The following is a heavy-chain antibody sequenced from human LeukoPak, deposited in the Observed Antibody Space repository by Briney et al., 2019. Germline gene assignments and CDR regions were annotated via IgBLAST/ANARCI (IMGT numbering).Heavy chain of an antibody. D-gene: IGHD4-17*01. CDR2: IYYSGST. V-gene: IGHV4-59*01. CDR3: ARLVSTTAYYFDY. J-gene: IGHJ4*02. Sequence: SETLSLTCTVSGGSISSYYWSWIRQPPRKGLEWIGYIYYSGSTNYNPSLKSRVTISVDTSKNQFSLKLSSVTAADTAVYYCARLVSTTAYYFDYWGQGTLVTVSS. CDR1: GGSISSYY.